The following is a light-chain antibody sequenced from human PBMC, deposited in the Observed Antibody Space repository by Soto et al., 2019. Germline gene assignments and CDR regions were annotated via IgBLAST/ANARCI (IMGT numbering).Light chain of an antibody. CDR3: QQYNSYPGT. Sequence: DIQMTQSPSTLSASVGDRVTITCRASQSISSWLAWYQQKPGKAPKLVIYDASSLASGIPSRFSGSGSGTEFALTISSLQPDDFAAYYCQQYNSYPGTFGQGTKVEIK. V-gene: IGKV1-5*01. CDR1: QSISSW. J-gene: IGKJ1*01. CDR2: DAS.